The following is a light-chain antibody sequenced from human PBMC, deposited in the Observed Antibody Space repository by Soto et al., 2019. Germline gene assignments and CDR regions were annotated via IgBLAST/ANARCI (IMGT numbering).Light chain of an antibody. CDR3: GAWTTYRPYV. CDR1: SSDIGNYNA. J-gene: IGLJ1*01. Sequence: QSALTQPASVSGSPGQSITIPCTGTSSDIGNYNAVSWYQQHPGKAPKLIIYEVTNRPSGVSDRFSGSKSGNTASLPISGLQAADEADYYCGAWTTYRPYVFATGTKVIVL. CDR2: EVT. V-gene: IGLV2-14*01.